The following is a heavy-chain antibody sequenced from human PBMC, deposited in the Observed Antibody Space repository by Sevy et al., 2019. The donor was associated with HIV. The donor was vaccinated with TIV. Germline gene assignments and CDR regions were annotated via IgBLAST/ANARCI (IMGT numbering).Heavy chain of an antibody. Sequence: SETLSLTCTVSGGSISSYYWSWIRQPPGKGLEWIGYIYYSGSTNYNPSLKSRVTISVDTSKNQFSLKLSSVTAADTAVYYGARDLYYYDSSGYPYYYYYYGMDVWGQGTTVTVSS. V-gene: IGHV4-59*01. CDR3: ARDLYYYDSSGYPYYYYYYGMDV. D-gene: IGHD3-22*01. CDR1: GGSISSYY. CDR2: IYYSGST. J-gene: IGHJ6*02.